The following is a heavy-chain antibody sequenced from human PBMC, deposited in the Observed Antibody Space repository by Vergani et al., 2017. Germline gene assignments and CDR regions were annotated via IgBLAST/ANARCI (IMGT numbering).Heavy chain of an antibody. V-gene: IGHV1-69-2*01. CDR3: ATARVVVPAAIGRARAHYYYYYMDV. CDR1: GYTFTDYY. J-gene: IGHJ6*03. Sequence: EVQLVQSGAEVKKPGAAVKISCKVSGYTFTDYYMHWVQQAPGKGLEWMGLVDPEDGETIYAEKFQGRVTITADTSTDTAYMELSSLRSEDTAVYYCATARVVVPAAIGRARAHYYYYYMDVWGKGTTVTVSS. CDR2: VDPEDGET. D-gene: IGHD2-2*01.